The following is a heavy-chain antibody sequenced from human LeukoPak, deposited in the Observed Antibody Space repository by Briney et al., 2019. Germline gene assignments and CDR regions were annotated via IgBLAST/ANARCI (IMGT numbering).Heavy chain of an antibody. CDR3: ARRPGRAFDI. J-gene: IGHJ3*02. D-gene: IGHD1-14*01. CDR1: GYNFNTNW. Sequence: GESLKISCKGSGYNFNTNWIGWVRQMPGKGLEWMGIIFPSDPDTIYSPPFQGQVTISADKSINTAYLQWSSLKASDTAIYYCARRPGRAFDIWGQGTTVTVSS. CDR2: IFPSDPDT. V-gene: IGHV5-51*01.